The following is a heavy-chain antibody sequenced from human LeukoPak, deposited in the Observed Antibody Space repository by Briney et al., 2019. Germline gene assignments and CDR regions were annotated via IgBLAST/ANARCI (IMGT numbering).Heavy chain of an antibody. Sequence: PGGSLRLSCAASGFTFSSYAMHWVRQAPGKGLNGVAVISYDGSNKYYADSVKGRFTISRDNSKDTLYLQMNSLRAEDTAVYYCARDVRDAFDIWGQGTMVTVSS. CDR1: GFTFSSYA. CDR2: ISYDGSNK. J-gene: IGHJ3*02. CDR3: ARDVRDAFDI. V-gene: IGHV3-30*04.